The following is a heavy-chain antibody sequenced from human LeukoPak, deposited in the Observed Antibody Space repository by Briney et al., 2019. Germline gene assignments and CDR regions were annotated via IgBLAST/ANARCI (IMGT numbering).Heavy chain of an antibody. CDR3: ASGGDYATRSLPNYGMDV. J-gene: IGHJ6*02. CDR2: IIPIFGTA. Sequence: SVKVSCKASGGTFSSYAISWVRQAPGQGLEWMGGIIPIFGTANYAQKFQGRVTITTDESTSTAYMELSSLRSEDTAVYCASGGDYATRSLPNYGMDVWGQGTTVTVSS. V-gene: IGHV1-69*05. D-gene: IGHD4-17*01. CDR1: GGTFSSYA.